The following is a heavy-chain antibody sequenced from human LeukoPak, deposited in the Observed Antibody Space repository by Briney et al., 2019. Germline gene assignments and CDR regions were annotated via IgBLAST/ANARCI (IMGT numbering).Heavy chain of an antibody. D-gene: IGHD1-26*01. CDR1: GFTFSSYA. CDR2: ISGSGVST. J-gene: IGHJ6*04. V-gene: IGHV3-23*01. Sequence: PGGSLRLSCAASGFTFSSYAMSWVRQAPGKGLEWVSGISGSGVSTYYADSVRGRFTISRDNSKKTLHLQMNSLRDEDTAVYYCASLWELVVLPSLDVWGKGTTVTVSS. CDR3: ASLWELVVLPSLDV.